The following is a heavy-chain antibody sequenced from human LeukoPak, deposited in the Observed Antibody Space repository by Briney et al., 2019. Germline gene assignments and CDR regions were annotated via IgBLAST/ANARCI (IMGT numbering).Heavy chain of an antibody. CDR1: GFTFSSYW. D-gene: IGHD2-15*01. V-gene: IGHV3-23*01. CDR3: AKAGVDIVVVVAARYWYFDL. CDR2: ISGSGGST. Sequence: LPGGSLRLSCAASGFTFSSYWMSWVRQAPGKGLEWVSAISGSGGSTYYADSVKGRFTISRDNSKNTLYLQMNSLRAEDTAVYYCAKAGVDIVVVVAARYWYFDLWGRGTLVTVSS. J-gene: IGHJ2*01.